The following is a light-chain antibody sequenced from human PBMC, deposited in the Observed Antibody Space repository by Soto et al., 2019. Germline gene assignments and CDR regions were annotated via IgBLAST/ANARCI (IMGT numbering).Light chain of an antibody. J-gene: IGKJ1*01. CDR1: QSVSNNY. CDR2: GAS. V-gene: IGKV3-20*01. CDR3: QQDYNLWT. Sequence: EIVLTQSPGTLSLSPGERATLSCRASQSVSNNYLAWYQQKPGQAPRLLIYGASNRATGIPDRFSGSGSGTDFTLTISRLEPEDFAVYYCQQDYNLWTFGQGTKVDIK.